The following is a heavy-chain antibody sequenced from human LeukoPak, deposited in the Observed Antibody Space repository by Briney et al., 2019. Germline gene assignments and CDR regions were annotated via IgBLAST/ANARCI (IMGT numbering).Heavy chain of an antibody. CDR2: IKQDGSEK. J-gene: IGHJ5*02. Sequence: GGSLRLSCAASGFTFSSYWMSWVRQAPGKGLEWVANIKQDGSEKYYVDSVKGRFTISRDNSKNTLYLQMNSLRAEDTAVYYCAKPPAAILGWFDPWGQGTLVTVSS. D-gene: IGHD2-2*01. V-gene: IGHV3-7*03. CDR1: GFTFSSYW. CDR3: AKPPAAILGWFDP.